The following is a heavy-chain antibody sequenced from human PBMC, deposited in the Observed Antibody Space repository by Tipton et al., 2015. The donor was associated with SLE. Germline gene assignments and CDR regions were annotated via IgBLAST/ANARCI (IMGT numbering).Heavy chain of an antibody. V-gene: IGHV4-31*03. CDR1: GGSISSGGYY. J-gene: IGHJ3*02. CDR2: VNYRGNA. CDR3: ARLDFNHDFWSGYAFDI. D-gene: IGHD3-3*01. Sequence: TLSLTCTVSGGSISSGGYYWSWIRQHPGKGLEWIGYVNYRGNAYYNPSLKSRTTLLADTATNQVSLRLTSVTAADTAVYYCARLDFNHDFWSGYAFDIWGQGTMVTVSS.